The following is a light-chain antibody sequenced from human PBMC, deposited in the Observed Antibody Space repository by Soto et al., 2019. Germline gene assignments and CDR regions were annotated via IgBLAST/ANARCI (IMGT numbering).Light chain of an antibody. Sequence: AIQLTQSPSSLSASVGDRVTITCRASQGISSYLAWYQQKPGKAPNLLIYDVSSLESGVSSRFSGSGSGTEFTLTISSLQPDDFATYYCQQYNSYSLFGGGTKVDI. J-gene: IGKJ4*01. CDR1: QGISSY. CDR3: QQYNSYSL. CDR2: DVS. V-gene: IGKV1-13*02.